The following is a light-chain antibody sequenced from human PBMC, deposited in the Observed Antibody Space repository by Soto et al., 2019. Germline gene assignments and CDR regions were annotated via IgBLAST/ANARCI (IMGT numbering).Light chain of an antibody. CDR2: KTS. CDR1: QNIDTW. J-gene: IGKJ1*01. Sequence: DIQVTQSPSTLSASVGDRVSITCRASQNIDTWLAWYQQKPGKAPKLLIYKTSSLESGVPSRFSGSGSGTEFTLTISSLQPDDFATYYCQHYNSYSEAFGQGTKVDIK. V-gene: IGKV1-5*03. CDR3: QHYNSYSEA.